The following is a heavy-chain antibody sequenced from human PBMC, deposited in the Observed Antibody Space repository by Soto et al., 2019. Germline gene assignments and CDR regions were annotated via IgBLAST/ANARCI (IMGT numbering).Heavy chain of an antibody. CDR3: ARQPGYYDILTGYSTYYFDY. Sequence: PSETLSLTCTVSGGSISSYYWSWIRQPPGKGLEWIGYIYYSGSTNYNPSLKSRVTISVDTSKNQFSLKLSSVTAADTAVYYCARQPGYYDILTGYSTYYFDYWGQGTLVTVSS. V-gene: IGHV4-59*08. D-gene: IGHD3-9*01. CDR1: GGSISSYY. J-gene: IGHJ4*02. CDR2: IYYSGST.